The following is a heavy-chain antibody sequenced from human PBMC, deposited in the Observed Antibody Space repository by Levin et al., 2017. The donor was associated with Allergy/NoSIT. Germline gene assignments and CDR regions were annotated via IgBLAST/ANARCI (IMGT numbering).Heavy chain of an antibody. D-gene: IGHD3-9*01. CDR3: ARSPPYYDILTGYLSPAPYYYGMDV. Sequence: GGSLRLSCAASGFTFSDYYMSWIRQAPGKGLEWVSYISSSGSTIYYADSVKGRFTISRDNAKNSLYLQMNSLRAEDTAVYYCARSPPYYDILTGYLSPAPYYYGMDVWGQGTTVTVSS. CDR2: ISSSGSTI. J-gene: IGHJ6*02. V-gene: IGHV3-11*01. CDR1: GFTFSDYY.